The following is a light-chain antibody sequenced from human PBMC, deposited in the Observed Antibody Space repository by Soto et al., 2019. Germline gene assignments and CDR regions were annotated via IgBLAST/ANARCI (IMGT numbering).Light chain of an antibody. Sequence: QSALTQPSSVSGAPGQRVTISCTGGNSNIGAGYDLHWYQQLPGTAPKLLIYGYTNRPSGVSDRFSGSKSGTSASLAITGLQPEDEAVYYCQSFDSSHVLFGGGTKVTVL. CDR2: GYT. CDR3: QSFDSSHVL. J-gene: IGLJ3*02. V-gene: IGLV1-40*01. CDR1: NSNIGAGYD.